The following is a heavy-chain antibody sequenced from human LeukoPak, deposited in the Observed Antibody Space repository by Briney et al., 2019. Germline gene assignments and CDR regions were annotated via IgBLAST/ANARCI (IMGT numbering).Heavy chain of an antibody. J-gene: IGHJ6*03. CDR1: GGSFSGYY. D-gene: IGHD2-2*01. CDR3: ARGVVPAASGDYYMDV. V-gene: IGHV4-34*01. CDR2: INHSGST. Sequence: SETLSPTCAVYGGSFSGYYWSWIRQPPGKGLEWIGEINHSGSTNYNPSLKSRVTISVDTSKNQFSLKLSSVTAADTAVYYCARGVVPAASGDYYMDVWGKATTVTVSS.